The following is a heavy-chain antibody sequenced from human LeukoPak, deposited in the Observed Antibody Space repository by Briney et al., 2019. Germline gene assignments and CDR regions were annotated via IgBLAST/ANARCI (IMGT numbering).Heavy chain of an antibody. Sequence: PSETLSLTCAAYGGSFSGYYWSWIRQPPGKGLEWIGEINHSGSTNYNPSLKSRVTISVDTSKNQFSLKLSSVTAADTAVYYCASYLVVPAAISSLFDWGQGTLVTVSS. D-gene: IGHD2-2*01. CDR2: INHSGST. J-gene: IGHJ4*02. CDR3: ASYLVVPAAISSLFD. CDR1: GGSFSGYY. V-gene: IGHV4-34*01.